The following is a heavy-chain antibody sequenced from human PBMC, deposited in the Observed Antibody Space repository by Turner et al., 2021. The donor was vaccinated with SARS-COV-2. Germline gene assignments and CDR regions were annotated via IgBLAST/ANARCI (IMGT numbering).Heavy chain of an antibody. D-gene: IGHD3-22*01. CDR1: GYTFPSYG. V-gene: IGHV1-18*01. CDR2: ISAYNGYT. J-gene: IGHJ4*02. Sequence: QVQLVQSGAEVKKPGASVNVSCQVSGYTFPSYGISWVRQAPGQGLEWMGWISAYNGYTNYAQKVQGRVTMTTDTSTSTAYMELGSLRSDDTAVYYCARDSNNRDYYESSGYYSFDYWGQGTLVTVSS. CDR3: ARDSNNRDYYESSGYYSFDY.